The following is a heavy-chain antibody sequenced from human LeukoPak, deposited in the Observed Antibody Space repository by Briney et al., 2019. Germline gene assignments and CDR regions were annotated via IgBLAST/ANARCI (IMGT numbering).Heavy chain of an antibody. J-gene: IGHJ3*02. CDR2: IYHSGST. CDR1: GGSISSGGYY. V-gene: IGHV4-30-2*01. Sequence: PSETLSLTCTVSGGSISSGGYYWSWIRQPPGEGLEWIGYIYHSGSTYYNPSLKSRVTISVDRSKNQFSLKLSSVTAADTAVYYCARDPIVVVPAAMDSVGAFDIWGQGTMVTVSS. D-gene: IGHD2-2*01. CDR3: ARDPIVVVPAAMDSVGAFDI.